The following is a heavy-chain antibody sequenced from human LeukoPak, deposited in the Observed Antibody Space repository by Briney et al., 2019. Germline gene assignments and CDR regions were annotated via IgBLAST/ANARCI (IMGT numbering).Heavy chain of an antibody. CDR1: GYTFTSYG. CDR3: ARDGLGYCSSTSCRYYYYYYYMDV. D-gene: IGHD2-2*01. CDR2: ISAYNGNT. V-gene: IGHV1-18*01. Sequence: ASVKVSCKASGYTFTSYGISWVRQAPGQGLEWMGWISAYNGNTNYAQKLQGRVTMTTDTSTSTAYMELRSLRSDDTAVYYCARDGLGYCSSTSCRYYYYYYYMDVWGKGTTVTISS. J-gene: IGHJ6*03.